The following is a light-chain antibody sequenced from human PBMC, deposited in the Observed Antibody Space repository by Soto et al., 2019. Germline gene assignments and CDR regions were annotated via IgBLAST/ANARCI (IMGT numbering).Light chain of an antibody. CDR3: QKYNSAPLT. CDR2: GAS. J-gene: IGKJ4*01. V-gene: IGKV1-27*01. Sequence: DIQMTQSPSSLSASVGDRVTITCRARQGISNYLAWYQQRPGKVPKLLIYGASTLQSGVPSRFSGSGSGTDFTLTISSLQTEDFATYYCQKYNSAPLTFGGGTKVEIK. CDR1: QGISNY.